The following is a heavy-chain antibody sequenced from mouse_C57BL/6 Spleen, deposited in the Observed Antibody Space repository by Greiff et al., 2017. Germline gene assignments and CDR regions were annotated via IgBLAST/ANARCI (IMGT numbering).Heavy chain of an antibody. CDR3: TRDDYDGYYAMDY. CDR2: IDPETGGT. D-gene: IGHD2-4*01. CDR1: GYTFTDYE. J-gene: IGHJ4*01. V-gene: IGHV1-15*01. Sequence: VKLMESGAELVRPGASVTLSCKASGYTFTDYEMHWVKQTPVHGLEWIGAIDPETGGTAYNQKFKGKAILTADKSSSTAYMELRSLTSEDSAVYYCTRDDYDGYYAMDYWGQGTSVTVSS.